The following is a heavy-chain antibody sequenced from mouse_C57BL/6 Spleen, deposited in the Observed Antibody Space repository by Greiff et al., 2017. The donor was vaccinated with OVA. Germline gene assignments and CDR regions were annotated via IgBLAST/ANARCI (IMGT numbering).Heavy chain of an antibody. CDR2: ISSGSSTI. CDR3: ARTTSGYRFYYAMDY. D-gene: IGHD3-2*02. Sequence: DVHLVESGGGLVKPGGSLKLSCAASGFTFSDYGMHWVRQAPEKGLEWVAYISSGSSTIYYADTVKGRFTISRDNAKNTLFLQMTSLRSEDTAMYYCARTTSGYRFYYAMDYWGQGTSVTVSS. CDR1: GFTFSDYG. V-gene: IGHV5-17*01. J-gene: IGHJ4*01.